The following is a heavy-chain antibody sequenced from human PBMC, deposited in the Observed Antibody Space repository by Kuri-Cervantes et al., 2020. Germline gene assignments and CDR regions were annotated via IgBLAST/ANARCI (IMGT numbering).Heavy chain of an antibody. J-gene: IGHJ4*02. V-gene: IGHV4-30-4*01. CDR2: THYSGST. D-gene: IGHD6-13*01. CDR3: AASSSWFPRAFLGY. CDR1: SGSISSGDNS. Sequence: SETLSLTCTVSSGSISSGDNSWSWIRQPPGKGLEWIGDTHYSGSTYYNPSLKSRVTISVDKSKNQFSLKLSSVTAADTAVYYCAASSSWFPRAFLGYWGQGTLVTVSS.